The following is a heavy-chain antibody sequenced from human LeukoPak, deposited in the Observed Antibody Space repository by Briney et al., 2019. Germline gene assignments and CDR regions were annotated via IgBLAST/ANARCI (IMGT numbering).Heavy chain of an antibody. CDR1: GGSFSGYY. J-gene: IGHJ4*02. CDR2: INHSGST. Sequence: PSGTLSLTCAVHGGSFSGYYWSWIRQPPGKGLEWIGEINHSGSTNYNPSLKSRVTISVDTSKNQFSLKLSSVTAADTAVYYCASYDFWSGYRFDYWGQGTLVTVSS. CDR3: ASYDFWSGYRFDY. D-gene: IGHD3-3*01. V-gene: IGHV4-34*01.